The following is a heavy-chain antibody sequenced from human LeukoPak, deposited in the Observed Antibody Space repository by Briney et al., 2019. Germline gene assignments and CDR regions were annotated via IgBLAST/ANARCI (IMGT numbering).Heavy chain of an antibody. V-gene: IGHV4-30-2*01. CDR2: IYHSGST. CDR3: ARSRTLSGYSYGLGPYYYYGMDV. J-gene: IGHJ6*02. CDR1: GGSISSGGYY. D-gene: IGHD5-18*01. Sequence: SETLSLTCTVSGGSISSGGYYWSWIRQPPGKGLEWIGYIYHSGSTYYNPSLKSRVTISVDRSKNQFSLKLSSVTAADTAVYYCARSRTLSGYSYGLGPYYYYGMDVWGQGTTVTVSS.